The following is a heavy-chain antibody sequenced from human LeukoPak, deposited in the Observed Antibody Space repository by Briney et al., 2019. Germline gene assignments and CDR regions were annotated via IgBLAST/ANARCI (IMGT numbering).Heavy chain of an antibody. Sequence: PSETLSLTCTVSGGSISSYYWSWIRQPPGKGLEWIEYIYYSGSTNYNPSLKSRVTISVDTSKNQFSLKLSSVTAADTAVYYCARDLSRGLDYWGQGTLVTVSS. CDR3: ARDLSRGLDY. CDR2: IYYSGST. CDR1: GGSISSYY. D-gene: IGHD2-2*01. V-gene: IGHV4-59*01. J-gene: IGHJ4*02.